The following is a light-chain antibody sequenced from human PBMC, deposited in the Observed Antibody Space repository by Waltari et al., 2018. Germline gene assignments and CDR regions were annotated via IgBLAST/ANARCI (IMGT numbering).Light chain of an antibody. CDR3: HQRRNWPGT. J-gene: IGKJ1*01. CDR1: QNIINF. V-gene: IGKV3-11*01. Sequence: EIVFNQSHAPLSLSPADRATLSCRANQNIINFLAWYQQKPGQAPRLLIFDASKRATGIPARFSGSGSGTDFTLTISSLEPEDFAFYYCHQRRNWPGTFGQGTKVEIK. CDR2: DAS.